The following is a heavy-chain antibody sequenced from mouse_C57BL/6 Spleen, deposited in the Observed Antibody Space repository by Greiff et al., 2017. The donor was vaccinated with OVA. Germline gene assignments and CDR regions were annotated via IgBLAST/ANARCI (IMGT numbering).Heavy chain of an antibody. D-gene: IGHD1-1*01. CDR3: ARGYYGSSYGFAY. V-gene: IGHV5-17*01. J-gene: IGHJ3*01. Sequence: DVMLVESGGGLVKPGGSLKLSCAASGFTFSDYGMHWVRQAPEKGLEWVAYISSGSSTIYYADTVKGRFTISRDNAKNTLFLQMTSLRSEDTAMYYCARGYYGSSYGFAYWGQGTLVTVSA. CDR2: ISSGSSTI. CDR1: GFTFSDYG.